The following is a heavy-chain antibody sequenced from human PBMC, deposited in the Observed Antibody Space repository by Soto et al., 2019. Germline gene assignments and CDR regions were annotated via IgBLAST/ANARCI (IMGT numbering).Heavy chain of an antibody. CDR1: GFTFSSYA. Sequence: GGSLRLSCAASGFTFSSYAMSWVRQAPGKGLEWVSAISGSGGSTYYADSVKGRFTISRDNSKNTLYLQMNSLRAEDTAVYYCAKSTLYGSGSYSYYYYGMDVWGQGTTVTVSS. D-gene: IGHD3-10*01. V-gene: IGHV3-23*01. CDR3: AKSTLYGSGSYSYYYYGMDV. J-gene: IGHJ6*02. CDR2: ISGSGGST.